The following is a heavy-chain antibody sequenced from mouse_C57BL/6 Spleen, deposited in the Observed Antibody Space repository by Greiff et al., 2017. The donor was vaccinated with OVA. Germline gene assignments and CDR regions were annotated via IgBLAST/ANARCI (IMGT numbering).Heavy chain of an antibody. CDR1: GYTFTSYW. CDR2: IYPGNSDT. CDR3: TKLITTVVAGDYYAMDY. V-gene: IGHV1-5*01. Sequence: VQLQQSGTVLARPGASVKMSCKTSGYTFTSYWMHWVKQRPGQGLEWIGAIYPGNSDTSYNQKFKGKAKLTAVTSASTAYMELSSLTNEDSAVYYCTKLITTVVAGDYYAMDYWGQGTSVTVSS. D-gene: IGHD1-1*01. J-gene: IGHJ4*01.